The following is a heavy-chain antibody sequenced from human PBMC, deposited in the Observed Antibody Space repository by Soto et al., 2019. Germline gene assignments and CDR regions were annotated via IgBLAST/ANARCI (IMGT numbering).Heavy chain of an antibody. J-gene: IGHJ6*02. CDR2: IFYSGST. CDR1: DGSISNFF. Sequence: PSETLSLTCTVSDGSISNFFWSWIRQPPGKGLEWIGYIFYSGSTNYNPSLKSRVTISVDTSKNQFSLRLSSVTAADTALYYCARGGPIGYGHYFYGMDVWGQGTTVTVSS. D-gene: IGHD1-1*01. V-gene: IGHV4-59*01. CDR3: ARGGPIGYGHYFYGMDV.